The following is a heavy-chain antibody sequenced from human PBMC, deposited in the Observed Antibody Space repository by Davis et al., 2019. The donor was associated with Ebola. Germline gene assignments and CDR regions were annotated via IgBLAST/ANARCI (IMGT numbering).Heavy chain of an antibody. CDR2: INPNSGGT. V-gene: IGHV1-2*02. CDR1: GYNFIGLY. J-gene: IGHJ4*02. CDR3: ASDLDTADDW. D-gene: IGHD5-18*01. Sequence: ASVKVSCKASGYNFIGLYMHWVRQAPGQGLEWMGWINPNSGGTKYAQKFQGRVTMTRDRSVITAFMELSGLGSYDTAVYYCASDLDTADDWWGQGTLVTVSS.